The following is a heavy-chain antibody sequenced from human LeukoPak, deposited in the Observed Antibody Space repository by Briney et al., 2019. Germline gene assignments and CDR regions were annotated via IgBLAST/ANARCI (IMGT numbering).Heavy chain of an antibody. CDR1: GNYW. V-gene: IGHV3-74*01. CDR3: VSFYETY. D-gene: IGHD2/OR15-2a*01. Sequence: GGSLRPSCAASGNYWMHWVRQAPGKGLVWVSHINSDGSWTSYADSVKGRFTISKDNAKNTVYLQMNSLRAEDTAVYYCVSFYETYWGRGTLVTVSS. CDR2: INSDGSWT. J-gene: IGHJ4*02.